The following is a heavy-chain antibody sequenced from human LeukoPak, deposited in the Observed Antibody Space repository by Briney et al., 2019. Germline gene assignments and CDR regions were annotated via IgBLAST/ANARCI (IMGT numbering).Heavy chain of an antibody. D-gene: IGHD2-2*02. V-gene: IGHV3-30-3*01. CDR1: GLTFSSYA. Sequence: GRSLRLSCAASGLTFSSYAMHWVRQAPGKGLEWVAVISYDGSNKYYADSVKGRFTISRDNSKNTLYLQMNSLRAEDTAVYYCARDHTRFFDYWGQGTLVTVSS. CDR3: ARDHTRFFDY. J-gene: IGHJ4*02. CDR2: ISYDGSNK.